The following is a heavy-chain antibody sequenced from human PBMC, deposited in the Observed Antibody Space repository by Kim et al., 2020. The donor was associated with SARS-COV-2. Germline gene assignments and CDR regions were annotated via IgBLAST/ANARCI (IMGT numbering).Heavy chain of an antibody. V-gene: IGHV3-48*02. D-gene: IGHD6-6*01. CDR3: AIDYSSSPDWGFQH. J-gene: IGHJ1*01. CDR1: GFTFSSYS. Sequence: GGSLRLSCAASGFTFSSYSMNWVRQAPGKGLEWVSYISSSSSTIYYADSVKGRFTISRDNAKNSLYLQMNSLRDEDTAVYYCAIDYSSSPDWGFQHWGQGTLVTVSS. CDR2: ISSSSSTI.